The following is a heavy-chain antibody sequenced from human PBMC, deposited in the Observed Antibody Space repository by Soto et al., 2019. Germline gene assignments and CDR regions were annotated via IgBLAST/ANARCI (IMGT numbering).Heavy chain of an antibody. CDR3: AFVDTANWFDP. J-gene: IGHJ5*02. V-gene: IGHV1-3*01. Sequence: GASVKVSCKASGYTFTRYAMHWVRQAPGQRLEWMGWINAGNGNTKYSQKFQGRVTITRDTSASTAYMELSSLRSEDTAVYYCAFVDTANWFDPWGQGTLVTVSS. D-gene: IGHD5-18*01. CDR1: GYTFTRYA. CDR2: INAGNGNT.